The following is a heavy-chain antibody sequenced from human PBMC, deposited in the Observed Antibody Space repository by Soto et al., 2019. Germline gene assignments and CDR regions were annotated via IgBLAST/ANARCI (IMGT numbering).Heavy chain of an antibody. D-gene: IGHD5-18*01. Sequence: QVQLQESGPGLVKPSETLSLTCTVSGGSISSYYWSWIRQPPGKGLEWIGYIYYSGSTNYNPSLKSRGNISVDTSKNQYSLKLSSVTAADTAVYYCARHKGYSYGYYFDYWGQGTLVTVSS. V-gene: IGHV4-59*08. J-gene: IGHJ4*02. CDR3: ARHKGYSYGYYFDY. CDR1: GGSISSYY. CDR2: IYYSGST.